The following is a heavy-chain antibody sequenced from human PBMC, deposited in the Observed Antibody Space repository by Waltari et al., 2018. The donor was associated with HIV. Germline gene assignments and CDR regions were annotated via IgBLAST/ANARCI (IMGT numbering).Heavy chain of an antibody. V-gene: IGHV4-61*01. J-gene: IGHJ4*02. CDR1: GGSVSSGSYY. CDR2: IYYSGST. CDR3: ARAGVESYYYDSSGYYYSDY. Sequence: QVQLQESGPGLVKPSETLSLTCTVSGGSVSSGSYYWSWIRQPPGKGLEWIGYIYYSGSTNYNPSLKSRVTISVDTSKNQFSLKLSSVTAADTAVYYCARAGVESYYYDSSGYYYSDYWGQGTLVTVSS. D-gene: IGHD3-22*01.